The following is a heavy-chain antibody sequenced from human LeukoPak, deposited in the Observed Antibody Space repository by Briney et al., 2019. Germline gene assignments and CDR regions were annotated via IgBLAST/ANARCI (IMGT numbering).Heavy chain of an antibody. CDR2: IRYDGSNK. D-gene: IGHD3-3*02. CDR3: AKAHFNYFDY. CDR1: GFTFSSYG. Sequence: GGSLRLSCAASGFTFSSYGMHWVRQAPGKRLEWVAFIRYDGSNKYYADSVKGRFTVSRDNSKNTLYLQMNSLRAEDTAVYYCAKAHFNYFDYWGQGTLVTVSS. V-gene: IGHV3-30*02. J-gene: IGHJ4*02.